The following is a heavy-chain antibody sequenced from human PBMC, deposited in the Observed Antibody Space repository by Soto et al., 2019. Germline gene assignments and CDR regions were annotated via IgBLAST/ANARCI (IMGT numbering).Heavy chain of an antibody. V-gene: IGHV3-53*01. CDR3: ARSANTYGSPFVY. CDR2: IHRGGST. Sequence: GGSLRLSCAASGFTVGNNYMSWVRQAPGKGLEWVSIIHRGGSTSYADSVKGRFTISRDSSKNILYLQINGLTADDTAVYYCARSANTYGSPFVYWGQGALVTVSS. D-gene: IGHD3-10*01. J-gene: IGHJ4*02. CDR1: GFTVGNNY.